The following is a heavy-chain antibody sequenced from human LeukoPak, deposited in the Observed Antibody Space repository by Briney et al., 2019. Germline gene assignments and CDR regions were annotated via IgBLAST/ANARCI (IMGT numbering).Heavy chain of an antibody. V-gene: IGHV3-11*01. CDR1: GFAFSDCY. D-gene: IGHD2-2*01. Sequence: PGRSLRLSCAASGFAFSDCYMTWIRQAPGKGLEYISYIGGSGGDITYADSVRGRFTVSRDNAKNSLYLQMNSLRVEDTAVYYCARYARELDYWGQGSLVTVSS. J-gene: IGHJ4*02. CDR2: IGGSGGDI. CDR3: ARYARELDY.